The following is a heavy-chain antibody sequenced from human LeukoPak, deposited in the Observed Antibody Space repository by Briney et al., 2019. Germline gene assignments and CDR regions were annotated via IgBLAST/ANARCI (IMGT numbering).Heavy chain of an antibody. CDR3: AKDRNYYDSSGYFDY. J-gene: IGHJ4*02. Sequence: GGSLRLSCAASGFTFRNYDIHWIRQAPGKGLEWVSSIDTDGTYIHYADSVKGRFTISRNNSKNTLYLQMNSLRAEDTAVYYCAKDRNYYDSSGYFDYWGQGTLVTVSS. CDR1: GFTFRNYD. CDR2: IDTDGTYI. V-gene: IGHV3-21*04. D-gene: IGHD3-22*01.